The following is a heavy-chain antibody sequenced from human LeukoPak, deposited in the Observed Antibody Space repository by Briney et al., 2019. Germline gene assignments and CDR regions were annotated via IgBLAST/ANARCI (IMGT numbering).Heavy chain of an antibody. Sequence: PGGSLRLSCAASGFTFSSYGMSWVRQAPGKGLEWVSAITGSSERTWFAGSVKGRFTISRDNSKNTLYLQMNSLRAEDTAVYYCAKGYHWGQGTLVTVSS. V-gene: IGHV3-23*01. CDR2: ITGSSERT. CDR3: AKGYH. D-gene: IGHD1-14*01. CDR1: GFTFSSYG. J-gene: IGHJ4*02.